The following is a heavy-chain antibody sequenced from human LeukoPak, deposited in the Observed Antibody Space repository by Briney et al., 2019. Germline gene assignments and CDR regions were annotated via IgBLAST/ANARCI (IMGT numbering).Heavy chain of an antibody. J-gene: IGHJ4*02. CDR1: SGSISSYY. V-gene: IGHV4-59*08. CDR3: ARHSPDYGSGTYFDY. Sequence: PSETLSLTCTVSSGSISSYYWSWIRQPPGKGLEWIGYIYYSGRTNYNPSLKSRVIISVDTSKNQFSLKLSSVTAADTAVYYCARHSPDYGSGTYFDYWGQGTLVTVSS. D-gene: IGHD3-10*01. CDR2: IYYSGRT.